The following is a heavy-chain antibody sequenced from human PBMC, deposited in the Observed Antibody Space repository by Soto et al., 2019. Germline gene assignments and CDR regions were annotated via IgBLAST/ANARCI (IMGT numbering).Heavy chain of an antibody. CDR2: IYYSGST. V-gene: IGHV4-31*03. J-gene: IGHJ5*02. CDR3: ARVSGIVVVPAAFLFDP. Sequence: SETLSLTCTVSGGSISSGGYYWSWIRQHPGKGLEWIGYIYYSGSTYYNPSLKSRVTISVDTSKNQFSLKLSSVTAADTAVYYCARVSGIVVVPAAFLFDPWGQGTLVTVSS. CDR1: GGSISSGGYY. D-gene: IGHD2-2*01.